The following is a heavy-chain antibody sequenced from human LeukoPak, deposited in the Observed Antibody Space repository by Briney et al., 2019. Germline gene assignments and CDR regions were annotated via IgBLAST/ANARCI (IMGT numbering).Heavy chain of an antibody. CDR2: INHSGST. V-gene: IGHV4-34*01. CDR1: GGSFSGYY. J-gene: IGHJ4*02. Sequence: PSETLSLTCVVYGGSFSGYYWSWIRQPPGKGLEWIGEINHSGSTNYNPSLKSRVTISVDTSKNQFSLKLSSVTAADTAVYYCARGLVSDYWGQGTLVTVSS. CDR3: ARGLVSDY. D-gene: IGHD2-21*01.